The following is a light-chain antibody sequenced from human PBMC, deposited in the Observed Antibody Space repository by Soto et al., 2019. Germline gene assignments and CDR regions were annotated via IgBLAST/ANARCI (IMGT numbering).Light chain of an antibody. CDR1: QSVSSSY. CDR3: QQYGSSSWT. V-gene: IGKV3-20*01. CDR2: GTS. Sequence: EIVLTQSPGTLSLSPGERATISCRASQSVSSSYLAWYQQKPGQAPRLLIYGTSSRATAIPDRFSGSGSGTDFTLTICRLEPEDFAVYYCQQYGSSSWTFGQGTKVDIK. J-gene: IGKJ1*01.